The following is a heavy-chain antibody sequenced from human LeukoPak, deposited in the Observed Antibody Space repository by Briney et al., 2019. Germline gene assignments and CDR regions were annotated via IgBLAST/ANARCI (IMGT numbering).Heavy chain of an antibody. D-gene: IGHD2-8*01. Sequence: GGSLRLSCAASAFSFSNAWMNWVRQAPGKGLEWVGLIKSKTDGGTIDYAALVKGRFTISRDDSKNTLYLQMNSLKSEDTAVYYCTTMYGFQYATDYWGQGTLVTVSS. CDR2: IKSKTDGGTI. J-gene: IGHJ4*02. CDR3: TTMYGFQYATDY. V-gene: IGHV3-15*01. CDR1: AFSFSNAW.